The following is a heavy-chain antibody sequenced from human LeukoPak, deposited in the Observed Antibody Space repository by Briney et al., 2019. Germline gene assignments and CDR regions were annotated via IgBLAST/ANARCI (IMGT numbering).Heavy chain of an antibody. V-gene: IGHV3-33*01. CDR1: GFTFSSYG. D-gene: IGHD4-17*01. CDR3: ARDLDYGGNLGFDY. Sequence: GGSLRLSCAASGFTFSSYGMHWVRQAPGKGLEWVAVIWYDGSNKYYADSVKGRFTISRDNSKNTLYLQMNSLRAEDTAVYYCARDLDYGGNLGFDYWGQGTLVTVSS. J-gene: IGHJ4*02. CDR2: IWYDGSNK.